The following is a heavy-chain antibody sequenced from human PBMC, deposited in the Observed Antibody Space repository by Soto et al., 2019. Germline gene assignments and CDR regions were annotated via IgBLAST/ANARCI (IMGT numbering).Heavy chain of an antibody. CDR1: GFTFSSYG. CDR2: IWYDGSNK. J-gene: IGHJ4*02. CDR3: ARDKGPMDIVVVPALLGY. D-gene: IGHD2-2*03. Sequence: GGSLRLSCAASGFTFSSYGMHWVRQAPGKGLEWVAVIWYDGSNKYYADSVKGRFTISRDNSKNTLYLQMNSLRAEDTAVYYCARDKGPMDIVVVPALLGYWGQGTLVIVSS. V-gene: IGHV3-33*01.